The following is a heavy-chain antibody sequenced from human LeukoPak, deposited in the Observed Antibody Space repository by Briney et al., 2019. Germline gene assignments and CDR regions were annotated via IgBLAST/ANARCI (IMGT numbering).Heavy chain of an antibody. CDR2: TRNKANSYTT. Sequence: GGSLRLSCAASGFTFSDHYMDWVRQAPGKGLEWVGRTRNKANSYTTEYAASVKGRFTISRDDSKNSLYLQMNSLKTEDTAVYYCARDLAVTGSWGQGTLVTVSS. D-gene: IGHD2-21*02. CDR1: GFTFSDHY. J-gene: IGHJ5*02. CDR3: ARDLAVTGS. V-gene: IGHV3-72*01.